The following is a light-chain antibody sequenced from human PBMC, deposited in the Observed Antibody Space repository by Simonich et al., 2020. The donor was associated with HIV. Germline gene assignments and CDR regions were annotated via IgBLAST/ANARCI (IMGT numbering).Light chain of an antibody. CDR3: QQYNSYSYT. J-gene: IGKJ2*01. CDR1: QSISSW. V-gene: IGKV1-5*03. Sequence: DIQMTPSPSTLSASVGNRVTITSRASQSISSWLAWYQHKPGKAPKLLIYKASSLESGFPSRFSGSGSGTEFTLTISSLQPDDFATYYCQQYNSYSYTFGQGTKLEIK. CDR2: KAS.